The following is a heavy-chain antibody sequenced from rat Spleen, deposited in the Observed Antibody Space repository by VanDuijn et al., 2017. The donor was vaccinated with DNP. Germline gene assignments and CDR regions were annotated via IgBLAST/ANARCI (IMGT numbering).Heavy chain of an antibody. J-gene: IGHJ4*01. CDR2: ISTSGGNT. Sequence: DVQLVESGGGLVQPGRSLKLSCAASGFTFSNYGMAWVRQAPKKGLEWVATISTSGGNTYYRDSVKGRFTISRDNAKSTLYLQMDSLRSEDTATYYCARDNYGSYGAMDAWGQGASVTVSS. CDR3: ARDNYGSYGAMDA. V-gene: IGHV5S13*01. CDR1: GFTFSNYG. D-gene: IGHD1-3*01.